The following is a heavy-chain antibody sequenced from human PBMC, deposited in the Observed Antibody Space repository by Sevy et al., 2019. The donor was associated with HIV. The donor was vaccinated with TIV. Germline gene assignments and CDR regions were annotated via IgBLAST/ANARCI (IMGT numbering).Heavy chain of an antibody. CDR1: GFIFRSFG. V-gene: IGHV3-33*01. D-gene: IGHD5-12*01. CDR3: ARVGRRDGYNFDYYFYYGLDV. Sequence: GGSLRLSCAASGFIFRSFGMHWVRQAPGKGLEWVAVIWSDGSGTYYGDSVRGRFTISRENSKNTVYLQMNNLRAEDTAVYYCARVGRRDGYNFDYYFYYGLDVWGRGTAATVSS. CDR2: IWSDGSGT. J-gene: IGHJ6*02.